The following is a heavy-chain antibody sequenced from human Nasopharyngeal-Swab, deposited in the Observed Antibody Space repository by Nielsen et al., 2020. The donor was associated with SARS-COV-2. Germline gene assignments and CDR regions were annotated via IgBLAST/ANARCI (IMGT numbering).Heavy chain of an antibody. D-gene: IGHD3-16*02. J-gene: IGHJ5*02. V-gene: IGHV3-33*01. CDR3: ARDVSSYNNWFDP. CDR2: IWYDGSNK. CDR1: GFSFSTYG. Sequence: GESLKISCAASGFSFSTYGMHWVRQSPVKGLEWLTNIWYDGSNKYYADSVKGRFTVSRDNSKNTLFLEMDSLRDEDTAVYYCARDVSSYNNWFDPWGQGTLVTVSS.